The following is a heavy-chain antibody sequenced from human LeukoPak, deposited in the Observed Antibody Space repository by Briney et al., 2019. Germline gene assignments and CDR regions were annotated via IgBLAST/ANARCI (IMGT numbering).Heavy chain of an antibody. V-gene: IGHV3-23*01. Sequence: GGSLRLSCAASGFTFSSYAMSWVRQAPGKGLEWVSAISGSGGSTYYADSVKGRFTIPRDNSKNTLYLQMNSQRAEDTAVYYCAKDRGAYYDYVWGSYRMPDDYWGQGTLVTVSS. CDR2: ISGSGGST. D-gene: IGHD3-16*02. CDR3: AKDRGAYYDYVWGSYRMPDDY. CDR1: GFTFSSYA. J-gene: IGHJ4*02.